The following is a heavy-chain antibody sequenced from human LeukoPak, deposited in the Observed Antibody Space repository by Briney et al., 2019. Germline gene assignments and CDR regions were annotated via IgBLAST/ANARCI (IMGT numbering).Heavy chain of an antibody. CDR2: INHSGST. CDR3: AREGQLWTD. J-gene: IGHJ4*02. CDR1: GGSFSGYY. V-gene: IGHV4-34*01. D-gene: IGHD5-18*01. Sequence: TSETLSLTCAVYGGSFSGYYWSWIRQPPGKGLEWIGEINHSGSTNYNPSLKSRVTISVDTSKNQFSLKLSSVTAADTAVYYCAREGQLWTDWGQGILVTVSA.